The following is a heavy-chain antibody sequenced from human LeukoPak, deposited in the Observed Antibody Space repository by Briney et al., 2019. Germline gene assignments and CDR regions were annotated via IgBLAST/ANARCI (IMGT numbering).Heavy chain of an antibody. CDR2: ISSGSDSI. CDR3: ARDRSSNEYYFDY. D-gene: IGHD2-2*01. Sequence: GGSLRLSCAASGFTFSNYGMNWVRQAPGKRLEWVSYISSGSDSIYYADSVKGRFTISRDNAENSLYLQMNSLRDEDTAVYYCARDRSSNEYYFDYWGQGTLVTVSS. V-gene: IGHV3-48*02. CDR1: GFTFSNYG. J-gene: IGHJ4*02.